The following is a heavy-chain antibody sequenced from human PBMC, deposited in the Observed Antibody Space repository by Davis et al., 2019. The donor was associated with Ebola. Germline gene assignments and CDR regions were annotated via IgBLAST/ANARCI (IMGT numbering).Heavy chain of an antibody. V-gene: IGHV3-66*01. D-gene: IGHD4-17*01. CDR2: IYSGGST. Sequence: GESLKISCAASGFTASSNYMSWVRQAPGKGLEWVSVIYSGGSTYYADSVKGRFTISRDNSKNTLYLQMNSLRAEDTAVYYCARGMTTVTTGDYWGQGTLVTVSS. J-gene: IGHJ4*02. CDR1: GFTASSNY. CDR3: ARGMTTVTTGDY.